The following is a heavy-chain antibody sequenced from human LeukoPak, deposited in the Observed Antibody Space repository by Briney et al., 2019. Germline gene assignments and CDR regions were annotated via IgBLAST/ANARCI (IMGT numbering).Heavy chain of an antibody. V-gene: IGHV1-69*13. J-gene: IGHJ4*02. Sequence: GASVKVSCKASGGAFSSYAISWVRQAPGQGLEWMGGIIPIFGTANYAQKFQGRVTITADESTSTAYMELSSLRSEDTAVYYCARRGYTGYSSPTPPDYWGQGTLVTVSS. CDR2: IIPIFGTA. D-gene: IGHD6-13*01. CDR3: ARRGYTGYSSPTPPDY. CDR1: GGAFSSYA.